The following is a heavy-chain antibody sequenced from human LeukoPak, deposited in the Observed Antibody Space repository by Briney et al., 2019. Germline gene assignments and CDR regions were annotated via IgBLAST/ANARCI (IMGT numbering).Heavy chain of an antibody. CDR3: ARERGLWPIDY. Sequence: SETLSLTCAVYGGSFSGYYWSWIRPPPGKGLEWIGEINHSGSTNYNPSLKSRVTISVDTSKNQFSLKLSSVTAADTAVYYCARERGLWPIDYWGQGTLVTVSS. V-gene: IGHV4-34*01. J-gene: IGHJ4*02. D-gene: IGHD3-10*01. CDR1: GGSFSGYY. CDR2: INHSGST.